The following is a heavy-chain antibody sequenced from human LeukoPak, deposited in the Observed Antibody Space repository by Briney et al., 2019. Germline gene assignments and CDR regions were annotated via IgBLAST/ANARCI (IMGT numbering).Heavy chain of an antibody. D-gene: IGHD6-19*01. CDR3: ARGGGQWYPQLGYGMDV. CDR1: GGSFSGYY. J-gene: IGHJ6*02. V-gene: IGHV4-34*01. CDR2: INHLASS. Sequence: PSETLSLTCAVYGGSFSGYYWSWIRRPPGKGREWIGEINHLASSTYNPSLTTPVTISVATSKNQFSLKLSSVTAAATAVYYCARGGGQWYPQLGYGMDVWGQGTTVTVSS.